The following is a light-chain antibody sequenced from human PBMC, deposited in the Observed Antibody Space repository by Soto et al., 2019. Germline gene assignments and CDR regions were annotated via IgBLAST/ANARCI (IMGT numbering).Light chain of an antibody. CDR3: QQYGSSPFT. Sequence: EIVLTRSPGTLSLSPGERATLAGRASQSVSSSYLAGYQQKPGQAPRLLIYGASSRATGIPDRFSGSGSGTDFTLTLSRLEPEDFAVYYCQQYGSSPFTFGPGTKVDIK. J-gene: IGKJ3*01. CDR1: QSVSSSY. CDR2: GAS. V-gene: IGKV3-20*01.